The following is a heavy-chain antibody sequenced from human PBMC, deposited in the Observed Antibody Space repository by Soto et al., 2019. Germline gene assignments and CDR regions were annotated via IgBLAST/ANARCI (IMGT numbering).Heavy chain of an antibody. CDR3: ASSSWFDP. Sequence: SVTVSCQASGGTFSSYTISWVRQAPGQGLEWMGRIIPILGIANYAQKFQGRVTITADKSTSTAYMELSSLRSEDTAVYYCASSSWFDPWGQGTLVTVSS. CDR1: GGTFSSYT. J-gene: IGHJ5*02. CDR2: IIPILGIA. V-gene: IGHV1-69*02.